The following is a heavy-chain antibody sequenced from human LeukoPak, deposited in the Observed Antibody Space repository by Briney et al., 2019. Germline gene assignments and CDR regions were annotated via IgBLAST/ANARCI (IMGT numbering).Heavy chain of an antibody. CDR3: ATYSILNAREFRY. D-gene: IGHD4-11*01. CDR2: ISSSSSYI. V-gene: IGHV3-21*01. CDR1: GFTFSSYS. J-gene: IGHJ1*01. Sequence: GGSLRLSCAASGFTFSSYSMNWVRQAPGKGLEWVSSISSSSSYIYYADSVKGRFTISRDNAKNSVYLQMNSLGADDTAVYYCATYSILNAREFRYWGPGTLVIVTS.